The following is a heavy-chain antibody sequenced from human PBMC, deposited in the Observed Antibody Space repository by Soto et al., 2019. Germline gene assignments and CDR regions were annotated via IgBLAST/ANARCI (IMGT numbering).Heavy chain of an antibody. CDR1: GFTFSNAW. D-gene: IGHD3-9*01. V-gene: IGHV3-15*07. Sequence: GGSLRLSCAASGFTFSNAWMNWVRQAPGKGLEWVGRIKSKTDGGTTDYAAPVKGRFTISRDDSKNTLYLQMNSLKTEDTAVYYCTTGRAIRYFDWSSRRNYYYMDVWGKGTTVTVSS. CDR3: TTGRAIRYFDWSSRRNYYYMDV. CDR2: IKSKTDGGTT. J-gene: IGHJ6*03.